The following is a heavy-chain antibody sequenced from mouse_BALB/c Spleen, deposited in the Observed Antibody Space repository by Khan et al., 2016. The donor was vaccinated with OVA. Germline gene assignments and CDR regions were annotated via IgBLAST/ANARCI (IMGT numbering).Heavy chain of an antibody. Sequence: VRLQQSGAELVKPGASVKLSCTASGFNIEDSYIHWVMQRPDQGLAWFGRIEPGSGNTKYDPKFPGKAPITADTSSNTAYLQLSSLTSEDTALSYCARGGWSYNMDYWGQGTTVTVAS. V-gene: IGHV14-3*02. CDR1: GFNIEDSY. J-gene: IGHJ4*01. CDR3: ARGGWSYNMDY. D-gene: IGHD1-1*02. CDR2: IEPGSGNT.